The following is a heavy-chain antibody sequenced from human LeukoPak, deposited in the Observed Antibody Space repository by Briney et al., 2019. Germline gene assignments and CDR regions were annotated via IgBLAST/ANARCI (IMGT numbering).Heavy chain of an antibody. J-gene: IGHJ4*02. CDR2: AGWAGGTT. CDR3: AKELDTXFFDY. Sequence: GGSLRLSCATSGFNFDRYTIHWVRQAPGKGLEWVSLAGWAGGTTYYSDSVRGRFTISRDSGKNSVYLQMNSLTTDDTAFYFCAKELDTXFFDYWGQGALVTVSS. CDR1: GFNFDRYT. V-gene: IGHV3-43*01. D-gene: IGHD3-10*02.